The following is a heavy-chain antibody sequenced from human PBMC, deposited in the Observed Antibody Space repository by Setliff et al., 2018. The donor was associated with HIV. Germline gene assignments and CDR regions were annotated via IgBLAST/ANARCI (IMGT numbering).Heavy chain of an antibody. CDR3: ASSGGYPDYFDY. Sequence: GASVKVSCKASGYTFTGYYVHWVRQVPGQGLEWMGWINPNSGGTNYAQKFHGRVTMTTDTSISTAYMVLSRLRSDDAAMYYCASSGGYPDYFDYWGQGTQVTVSS. V-gene: IGHV1-2*02. D-gene: IGHD1-26*01. CDR1: GYTFTGYY. CDR2: INPNSGGT. J-gene: IGHJ4*02.